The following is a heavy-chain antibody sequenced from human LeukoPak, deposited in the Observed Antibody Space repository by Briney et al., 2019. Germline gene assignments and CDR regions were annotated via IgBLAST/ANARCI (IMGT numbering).Heavy chain of an antibody. CDR1: GYSISSGYY. V-gene: IGHV4-38-2*01. D-gene: IGHD2-8*02. J-gene: IGHJ3*02. Sequence: PSETLSLTCAVSGYSISSGYYWGWIRQPPGKGLECIGNINHTGNTYYNPSLRSRVTISVDTSKNQFSLTLNSVTDADTAVYYCATHYWAPGAFDIWGQGTRVTVSS. CDR2: INHTGNT. CDR3: ATHYWAPGAFDI.